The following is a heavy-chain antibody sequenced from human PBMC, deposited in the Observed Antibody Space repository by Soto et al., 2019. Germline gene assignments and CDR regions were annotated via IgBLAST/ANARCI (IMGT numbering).Heavy chain of an antibody. V-gene: IGHV3-30-3*01. Sequence: GGSLRLSCAASGFTFSSYAMHWVRQAPGKGLEWVAVISYDGSNKYYADSVKGRFTISRDNSQNTLYLQMTRLKVDDTAVYYCAKDGSYYDLDYWGQGTQVTVSS. D-gene: IGHD3-10*01. J-gene: IGHJ4*02. CDR1: GFTFSSYA. CDR2: ISYDGSNK. CDR3: AKDGSYYDLDY.